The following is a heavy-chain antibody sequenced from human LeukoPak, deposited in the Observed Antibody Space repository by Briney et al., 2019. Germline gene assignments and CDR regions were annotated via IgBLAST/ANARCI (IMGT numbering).Heavy chain of an antibody. V-gene: IGHV4-59*08. CDR3: ARHERDVSLDHAFDI. CDR2: IYYSGST. CDR1: GGAISSSY. Sequence: SEPLSLTCTISGGAISSSYWSWIRQPPGKGLEWIGYIYYSGSTSYNPSLKSRVIIFVDTSKNQFSLKLRSVTAADTAVYYCARHERDVSLDHAFDIWGQGTMVTVSS. J-gene: IGHJ3*02. D-gene: IGHD5-24*01.